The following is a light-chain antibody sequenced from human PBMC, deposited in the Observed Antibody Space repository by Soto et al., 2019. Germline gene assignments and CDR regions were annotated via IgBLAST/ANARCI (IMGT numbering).Light chain of an antibody. V-gene: IGKV3-15*01. CDR1: QSVSSN. J-gene: IGKJ4*01. CDR2: GAS. CDR3: QQYKNWPLT. Sequence: EIVMTQSPATLSVSPGERATLSCRASQSVSSNLAWYQQKPGQAPRLLIYGASTRATGIPARFSGSGSGTEFTLTISSLQSEDVAVYYCQQYKNWPLTCGGGPKVEIQ.